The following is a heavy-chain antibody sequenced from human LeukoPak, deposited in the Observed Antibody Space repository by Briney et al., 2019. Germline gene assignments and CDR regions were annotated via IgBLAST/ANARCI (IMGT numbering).Heavy chain of an antibody. J-gene: IGHJ2*01. Sequence: PGGSLRLSCAASGFSFSSYAMSWVRQAPGKGLEWVSAISGSGGSTYYADSVKGRFTISRDNSKNTLYLQMNSLRAEDTAVYYCAKDTTVTRSGIYWYFDLWGRGTLVTVSS. CDR2: ISGSGGST. V-gene: IGHV3-23*01. CDR3: AKDTTVTRSGIYWYFDL. D-gene: IGHD4-17*01. CDR1: GFSFSSYA.